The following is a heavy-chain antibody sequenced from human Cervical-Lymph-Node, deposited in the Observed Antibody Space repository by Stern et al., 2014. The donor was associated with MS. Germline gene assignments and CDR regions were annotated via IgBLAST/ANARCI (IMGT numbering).Heavy chain of an antibody. CDR2: IITTFDTT. CDR3: ARNQLGETNGQYYFYGMDV. J-gene: IGHJ6*02. Sequence: QVQPCALPTSGTKAGSWGRVSCKASGGTCNRYAISSHRQSPGQGLEWIGRIITTFDTTNYTQKFQGRVTITADESTTTAYMELSSLRSEDTAVYFCARNQLGETNGQYYFYGMDVWGQGTTVTVSS. CDR1: GGTCNRYA. D-gene: IGHD3-16*01. V-gene: IGHV1-69*01.